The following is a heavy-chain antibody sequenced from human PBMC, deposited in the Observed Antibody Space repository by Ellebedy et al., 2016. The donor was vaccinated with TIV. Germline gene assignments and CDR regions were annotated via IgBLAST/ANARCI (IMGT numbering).Heavy chain of an antibody. CDR3: TRHDGDYVGPLDP. CDR1: GFTFSGSA. Sequence: GESLKISCAASGFTFSGSAMHWVRQASGKGLEWVGRIRSKANDYATAYGASVKGRFIISRDDSKNTAYLQMNSLKTEDTAVYYCTRHDGDYVGPLDPWGQGTLVTVSS. V-gene: IGHV3-73*01. CDR2: IRSKANDYAT. J-gene: IGHJ5*02. D-gene: IGHD4-17*01.